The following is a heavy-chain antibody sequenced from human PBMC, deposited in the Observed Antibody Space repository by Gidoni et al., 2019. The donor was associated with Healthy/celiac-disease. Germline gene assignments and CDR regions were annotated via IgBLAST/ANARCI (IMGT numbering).Heavy chain of an antibody. V-gene: IGHV3-48*01. CDR3: ARDQYYYDSSGYYSFDY. D-gene: IGHD3-22*01. CDR1: GFTFSSYS. J-gene: IGHJ4*02. CDR2: ISSSSSTI. Sequence: EVQLVESGGGLVQPGGSLRLSCAASGFTFSSYSMNWVRQAPGKGLEWVSYISSSSSTIYYADSVKGRFTISRDNAKNSLYLQMNSLRAEDTAVYYCARDQYYYDSSGYYSFDYWGQGTLVTVSS.